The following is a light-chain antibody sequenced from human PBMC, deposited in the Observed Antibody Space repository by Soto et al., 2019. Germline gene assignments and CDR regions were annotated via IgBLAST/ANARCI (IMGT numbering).Light chain of an antibody. CDR3: QQYKGT. Sequence: DIQMTQSPSTLSASVGDRVTITCRASQSIGRWLAWYQQKPGAAPKLLIYDASSLQSGVPSRFSGSGSGTEFTLIISSLQPDDFATYYCQQYKGTFGQGTKVEIK. CDR2: DAS. V-gene: IGKV1-5*01. CDR1: QSIGRW. J-gene: IGKJ1*01.